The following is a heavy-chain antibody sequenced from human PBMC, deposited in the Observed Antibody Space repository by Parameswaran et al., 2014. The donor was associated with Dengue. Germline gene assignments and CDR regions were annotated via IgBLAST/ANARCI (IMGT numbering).Heavy chain of an antibody. J-gene: IGHJ6*02. CDR1: SNA. CDR3: AKDLARGFWSDKGYYGMDV. CDR2: ISGSGGST. V-gene: IGHV3-23*01. Sequence: SNARGCARCPGKGLEWVSAISGSGGSTYYADSVKGRFTISRDNSKNTLYLQMNSLRAEDTAVYYCAKDLARGFWSDKGYYGMDVWGQGTTVTVSS. D-gene: IGHD3-3*01.